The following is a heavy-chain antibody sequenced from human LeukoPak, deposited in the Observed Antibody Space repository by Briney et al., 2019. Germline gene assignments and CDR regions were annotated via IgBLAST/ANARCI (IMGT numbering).Heavy chain of an antibody. J-gene: IGHJ6*03. CDR3: ARFAAGGSYYYYMDV. D-gene: IGHD6-25*01. Sequence: GGSLRLSCAASGFTFSSYTTNWVRQPPGKGLEWVSNIGTSSTTIYYADSVKGRFTISRDNAKNSLYLQMNSLRADDTAVYYCARFAAGGSYYYYMDVWGKGTTVTVSS. CDR1: GFTFSSYT. CDR2: IGTSSTTI. V-gene: IGHV3-48*01.